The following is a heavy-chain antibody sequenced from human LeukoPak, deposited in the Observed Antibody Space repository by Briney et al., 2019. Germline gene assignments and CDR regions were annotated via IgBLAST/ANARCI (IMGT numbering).Heavy chain of an antibody. CDR2: ISGSADYT. CDR3: AKYVSAKGPPYALDV. V-gene: IGHV3-23*01. Sequence: GGSLRLSCAASGFTFSTYAMSWVRQAPGKGLEWISGISGSADYTYYADSVKGQFTISRDNSKNTLYLQMNSLRAEDTAVYYCAKYVSAKGPPYALDVWGQGTTVTVSS. D-gene: IGHD2/OR15-2a*01. J-gene: IGHJ6*02. CDR1: GFTFSTYA.